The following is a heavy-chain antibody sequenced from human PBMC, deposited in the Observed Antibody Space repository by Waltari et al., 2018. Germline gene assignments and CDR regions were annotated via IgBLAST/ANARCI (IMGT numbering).Heavy chain of an antibody. CDR3: ARLPWDPPNDGFDI. CDR2: IRNGAKTI. J-gene: IGHJ3*02. V-gene: IGHV3-48*03. CDR1: GFTLSTHE. D-gene: IGHD1-26*01. Sequence: EVQLVESGGGLVQPGGSVRLSCADSGFTLSTHEMNWVRRAPGKGLEWIAYIRNGAKTIYYADSVKGRFTISRDDAKNSVYLQMNSLRADDTAVYHCARLPWDPPNDGFDIWSQGTVVTVSS.